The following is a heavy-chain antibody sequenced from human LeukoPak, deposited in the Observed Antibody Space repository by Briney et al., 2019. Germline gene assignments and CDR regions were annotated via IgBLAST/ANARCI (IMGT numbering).Heavy chain of an antibody. J-gene: IGHJ6*02. CDR1: GFTFSSYA. CDR2: ISGSGGST. D-gene: IGHD2-2*01. V-gene: IGHV3-23*01. CDR3: AKPYCSSTSCYHHYYYGMDV. Sequence: GGSLRLSCAASGFTFSSYAMRWVRQAPGKGLEWVSAISGSGGSTYYADSVKGRFTISRDNSKNTLYLQMNSLRAEDTAVYYCAKPYCSSTSCYHHYYYGMDVWGQGTTVTVSS.